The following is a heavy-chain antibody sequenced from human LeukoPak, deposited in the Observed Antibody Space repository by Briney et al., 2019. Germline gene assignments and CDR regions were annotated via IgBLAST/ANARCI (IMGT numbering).Heavy chain of an antibody. CDR1: GFTFSSYA. D-gene: IGHD5-18*01. Sequence: GSLRLSCAASGFTFSSYAMHWVRQPPGKGLEWIGEINHSGSTNYNPSLKSRVTISVDTSKNQFSLKLSSVTAADTAVYYCARTGHDIQLWTYFDYWGQGTLVTVSS. CDR2: INHSGST. V-gene: IGHV4-34*01. CDR3: ARTGHDIQLWTYFDY. J-gene: IGHJ4*02.